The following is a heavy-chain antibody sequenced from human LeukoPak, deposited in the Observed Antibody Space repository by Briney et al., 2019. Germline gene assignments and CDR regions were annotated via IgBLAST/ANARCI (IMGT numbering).Heavy chain of an antibody. CDR1: GGSISSGGYS. Sequence: SETLSLTCAVSGGSISSGGYSWSWIRQPPGKGGDWIGYIYHSGSTYYNPSLKSRVTISVDRSKNQFSLKLSSVTAADTAVYYCARDYYDSSGHYYYYGMDVWGQGTTVTVSS. D-gene: IGHD3-22*01. CDR2: IYHSGST. CDR3: ARDYYDSSGHYYYYGMDV. V-gene: IGHV4-30-2*01. J-gene: IGHJ6*02.